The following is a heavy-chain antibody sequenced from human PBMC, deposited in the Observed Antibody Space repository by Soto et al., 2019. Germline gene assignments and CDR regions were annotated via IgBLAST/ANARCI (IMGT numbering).Heavy chain of an antibody. CDR2: IIPIFGTA. D-gene: IGHD3-9*01. CDR1: GGTFSSYA. J-gene: IGHJ4*02. V-gene: IGHV1-69*13. Sequence: SVKVSCKASGGTFSSYAISWVRQAPGQGLEWMGGIIPIFGTANYAQKFQGRVTITADESTSTAYMELSSLRSEDTAVYYCARDRNDILTGYYTPHFDYWGQGTLVTAPQ. CDR3: ARDRNDILTGYYTPHFDY.